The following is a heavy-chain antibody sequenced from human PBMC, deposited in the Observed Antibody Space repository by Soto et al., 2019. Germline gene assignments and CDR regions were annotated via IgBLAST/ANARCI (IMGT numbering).Heavy chain of an antibody. CDR1: GFTFKSYG. CDR3: AQDGRSGSVTRPDH. V-gene: IGHV3-30*18. J-gene: IGHJ4*02. Sequence: SLRRSGAASGFTFKSYGMHWVHQAPGKGLEWVAVISYDGSYQYYSDSVKGRFTISRDNSKNTLNLQMNSLRVEDSAMYYCAQDGRSGSVTRPDHWGQGTLVTVSS. CDR2: ISYDGSYQ. D-gene: IGHD1-26*01.